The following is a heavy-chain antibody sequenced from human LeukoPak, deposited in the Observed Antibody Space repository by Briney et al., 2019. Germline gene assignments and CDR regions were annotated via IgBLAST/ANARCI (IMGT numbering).Heavy chain of an antibody. V-gene: IGHV3-30*18. D-gene: IGHD3/OR15-3a*01. CDR3: AKLDMGLPVGTFDI. J-gene: IGHJ3*02. CDR2: ISYDGRNK. Sequence: AGSLCLSCAASGFTFSSYGMHWVRQAQGQGLEWVAVISYDGRNKYYADSQKGRFTNSRDNSKNTQYLQTNSLRAEDTAVYCCAKLDMGLPVGTFDIWGQGTMVTLSS. CDR1: GFTFSSYG.